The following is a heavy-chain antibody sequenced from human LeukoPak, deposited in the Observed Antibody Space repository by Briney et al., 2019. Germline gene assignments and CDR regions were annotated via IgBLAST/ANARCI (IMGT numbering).Heavy chain of an antibody. J-gene: IGHJ3*02. D-gene: IGHD7-27*01. CDR3: ARFRTGDGFDI. Sequence: PSGTLSLTCTVSGGSISIGGYYWSWIRQLPGKGLEWIVYTYYSGSTFYNPSLKSRVRISVDTSKNQFSLSLSSVTAADTAVYYCARFRTGDGFDIWGQGTVVTVS. V-gene: IGHV4-31*03. CDR2: TYYSGST. CDR1: GGSISIGGYY.